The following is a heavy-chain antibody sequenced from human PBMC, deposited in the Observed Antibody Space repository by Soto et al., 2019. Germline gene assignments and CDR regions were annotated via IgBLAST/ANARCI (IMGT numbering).Heavy chain of an antibody. Sequence: QVQLVQSGAEVKKPGASVKVSCKAYGYTFTTYGISWVRQAPGQGLEWMGWINAYNGNTNYAQKLQGSVTMTTDTSTSTAYMELRSLRSDDTAVYYCARIYSGYDYSPLDYWGQGTLVTVSS. V-gene: IGHV1-18*01. CDR2: INAYNGNT. CDR3: ARIYSGYDYSPLDY. J-gene: IGHJ4*02. CDR1: GYTFTTYG. D-gene: IGHD5-12*01.